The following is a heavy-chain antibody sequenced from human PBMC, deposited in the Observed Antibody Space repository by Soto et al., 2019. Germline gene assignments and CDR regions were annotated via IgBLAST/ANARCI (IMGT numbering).Heavy chain of an antibody. CDR2: INPSGGST. V-gene: IGHV1-46*01. CDR3: ARDRIMITFGGVMTLRY. D-gene: IGHD3-16*01. CDR1: GYTFTSYY. Sequence: ASVKVSCKASGYTFTSYYMHWVRQAPGQGLEWMGIINPSGGSTSYAQKFQGRVTMTRDTSTSTVYMELSSLRSEDTAVYYCARDRIMITFGGVMTLRYWGQGTLVTVSS. J-gene: IGHJ4*02.